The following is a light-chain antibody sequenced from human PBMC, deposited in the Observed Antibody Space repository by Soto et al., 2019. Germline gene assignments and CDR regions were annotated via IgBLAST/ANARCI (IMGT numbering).Light chain of an antibody. CDR3: SSYTSSTTQV. V-gene: IGLV2-14*01. Sequence: QSALTQPASVSGSPGQSITISCTVISSDVGGYNYVSWYQQHPGKAPKLMIYDVTNRPSGVSNRFSASKSGNTASLTVSGLQAEDEADYYSSSYTSSTTQVFGTGTKVTVL. CDR2: DVT. CDR1: SSDVGGYNY. J-gene: IGLJ1*01.